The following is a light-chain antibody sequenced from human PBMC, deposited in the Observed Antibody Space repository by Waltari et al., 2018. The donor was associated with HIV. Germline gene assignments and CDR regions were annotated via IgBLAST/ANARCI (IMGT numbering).Light chain of an antibody. CDR3: AAWDDSLNGHVV. Sequence: QSVLTQLPSASGTLGQRVTLSCSGRSPNHGSNTVNWFQQPPATAPKLLIYSNNQRPSGVPDRFSGSKSGTSASLAISGLQAEDEADYYCAAWDDSLNGHVVFGGGTKLTVL. V-gene: IGLV1-44*01. J-gene: IGLJ2*01. CDR1: SPNHGSNT. CDR2: SNN.